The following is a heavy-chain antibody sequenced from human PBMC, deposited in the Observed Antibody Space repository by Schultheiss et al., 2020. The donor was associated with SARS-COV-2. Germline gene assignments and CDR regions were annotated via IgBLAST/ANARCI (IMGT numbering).Heavy chain of an antibody. Sequence: ETLSLTCAVSGYSISNGYYWGWIRQPPGKGLEWIGEINHSGSTNYNPSLKSRVTISVDKSKNQFSLRLSSMTAADTAVYYCARVRGGYYYDSSGYYGDYYYYYGMDVWGQGTTVTVSS. CDR3: ARVRGGYYYDSSGYYGDYYYYYGMDV. V-gene: IGHV4-38-2*01. CDR2: INHSGST. J-gene: IGHJ6*02. CDR1: GYSISNGYY. D-gene: IGHD3-22*01.